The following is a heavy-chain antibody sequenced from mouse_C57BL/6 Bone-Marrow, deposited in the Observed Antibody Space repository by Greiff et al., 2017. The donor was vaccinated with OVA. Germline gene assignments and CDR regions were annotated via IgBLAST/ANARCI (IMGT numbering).Heavy chain of an antibody. CDR3: ARRGSSTGFAY. D-gene: IGHD1-1*01. J-gene: IGHJ3*01. V-gene: IGHV5-4*03. Sequence: EVQVVESGGGLVKPGGSLKLSCAASGFTFSSYAMSWVRQTPEKRLEWVATISDGGSYTYYPDNVKGRFTISRDNAKNNLYLQMSHLKSEDTAMYYCARRGSSTGFAYWGQGTLVTVSA. CDR2: ISDGGSYT. CDR1: GFTFSSYA.